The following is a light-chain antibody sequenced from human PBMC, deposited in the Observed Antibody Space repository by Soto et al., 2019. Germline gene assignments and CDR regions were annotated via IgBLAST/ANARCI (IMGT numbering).Light chain of an antibody. CDR1: QGISNY. CDR3: QQSYNSPPIT. Sequence: DIQMTQSPSSLSVSVGDRVTITCRASQGISNYLAWYQQKPGKVPKLLMYAASTLQSGVPSRFSGSGSGTDFALTVTSLQPEDFATYYCQQSYNSPPITFGQGTRLEIK. V-gene: IGKV1-27*01. CDR2: AAS. J-gene: IGKJ5*01.